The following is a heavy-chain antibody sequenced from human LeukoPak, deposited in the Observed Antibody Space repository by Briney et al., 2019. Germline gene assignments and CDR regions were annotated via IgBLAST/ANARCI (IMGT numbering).Heavy chain of an antibody. CDR2: INTDRSST. V-gene: IGHV3-74*01. J-gene: IGHJ5*02. D-gene: IGHD6-13*01. CDR1: GFTFSSYW. Sequence: QTGGSLRLSCAASGFTFSSYWMHWVRQAPGKGLVWVSRINTDRSSTSYADSVKGRFTISRDNAKNTLYLQMNSLRAEDTAVYYCARESGIAAALDLWGQGTLVTVSS. CDR3: ARESGIAAALDL.